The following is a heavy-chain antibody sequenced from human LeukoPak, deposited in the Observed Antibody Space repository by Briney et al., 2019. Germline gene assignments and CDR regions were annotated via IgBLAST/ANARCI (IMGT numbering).Heavy chain of an antibody. CDR3: ARGRYDFNWFDP. J-gene: IGHJ5*02. D-gene: IGHD1-20*01. CDR1: GYTFTSYA. CDR2: INAGNGNT. Sequence: GASVTVSFTASGYTFTSYAMHWVRQAPGQRLEWMGWINAGNGNTKYSQKFQGRVTITRDTSASTAYMELSSLRSEDTAVYYCARGRYDFNWFDPWGQGTLVTVSS. V-gene: IGHV1-3*01.